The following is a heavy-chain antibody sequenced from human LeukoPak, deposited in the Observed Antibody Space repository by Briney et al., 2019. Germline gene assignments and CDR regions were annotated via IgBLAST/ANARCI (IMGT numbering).Heavy chain of an antibody. Sequence: PGGSLRLSCAASGFTFSDYAMSWVRQATGKGLEWVSTISDNGGGTYYADSVKGRFTISRDNSKNTLFLQMNSLRAEDSAVYYCAADRERDPSVYYLVGGQGTLITVSS. CDR2: ISDNGGGT. CDR3: AADRERDPSVYYLV. J-gene: IGHJ4*02. CDR1: GFTFSDYA. D-gene: IGHD3-22*01. V-gene: IGHV3-23*01.